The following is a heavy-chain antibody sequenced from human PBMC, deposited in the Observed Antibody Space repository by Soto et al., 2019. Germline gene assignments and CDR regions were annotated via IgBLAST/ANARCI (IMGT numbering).Heavy chain of an antibody. CDR1: GYTFTGYY. V-gene: IGHV1-2*02. CDR3: SRDTPTYSGSSDDDF. J-gene: IGHJ4*02. Sequence: QVQLVQSGAEVKKPGASVKVSCKASGYTFTGYYMHWVRQAPGQGLEWMGWIDPTSGDTNYAQRFQGMVTMTRDTSINTAYMELSGLTSDDTAVFYWSRDTPTYSGSSDDDFWGQGTLVPVSS. D-gene: IGHD6-6*01. CDR2: IDPTSGDT.